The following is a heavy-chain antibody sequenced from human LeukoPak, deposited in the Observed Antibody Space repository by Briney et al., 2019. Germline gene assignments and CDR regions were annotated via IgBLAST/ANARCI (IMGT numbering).Heavy chain of an antibody. CDR2: ISGSGDST. D-gene: IGHD4/OR15-4a*01. V-gene: IGHV3-23*01. J-gene: IGHJ4*02. CDR1: GFTFSSYG. CDR3: ARRAGAYSHPYDY. Sequence: GGSLRLSCAASGFTFSSYGMHWVRQAPGKGLEWVSSISGSGDSTFYADSVKGRFSISRDNSKNTLYLQMNSLRAEDTAVYYCARRAGAYSHPYDYWGQGTLVTVSS.